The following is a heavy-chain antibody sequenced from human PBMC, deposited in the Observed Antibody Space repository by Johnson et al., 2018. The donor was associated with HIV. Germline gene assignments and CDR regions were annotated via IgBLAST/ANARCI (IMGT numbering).Heavy chain of an antibody. CDR1: GFTFDEYD. CDR2: INWNGGTP. V-gene: IGHV3-20*04. CDR3: ARATYECETSGYRRRPRAWDV. Sequence: VQLVESGGGVARPGGSLRLSCEASGFTFDEYDMSWVRQAPGKGLEWVSGINWNGGTPGSADSVKNRFTISRDNAKNSLYLQMNRLRAEDTALYYCARATYECETSGYRRRPRAWDVWGQGTMVTVSS. D-gene: IGHD3-22*01. J-gene: IGHJ3*01.